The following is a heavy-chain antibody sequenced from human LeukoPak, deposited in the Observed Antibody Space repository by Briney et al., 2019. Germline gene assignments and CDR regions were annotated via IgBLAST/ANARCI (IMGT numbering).Heavy chain of an antibody. CDR1: GYTFTGYY. CDR2: INPNSGGT. V-gene: IGHV1-2*04. D-gene: IGHD6-13*01. J-gene: IGHJ4*02. Sequence: GASVKVSCKASGYTFTGYYMHWVRQAPGQGLEWMGWINPNSGGTNCAQKFQGWVTMTRDTSISTAYTELSSLRAEDTAVYYCARDSVGSSFSRYFDYWGQGTLVTVSS. CDR3: ARDSVGSSFSRYFDY.